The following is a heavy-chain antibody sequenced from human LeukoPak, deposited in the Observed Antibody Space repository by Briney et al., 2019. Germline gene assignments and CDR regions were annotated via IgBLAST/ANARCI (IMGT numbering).Heavy chain of an antibody. CDR1: GGAISSNY. D-gene: IGHD3-10*01. Sequence: SETLSLTSTGSGGAISSNYWIWIRQPPGKELKWIGNIYYSGSTNYNPSLKSRVTISVDTSKNQFSLKLSSVTAVDTAVYYCARDRYYYGSGSYRHYYYGMDVWGKGTTVTVSS. CDR2: IYYSGST. CDR3: ARDRYYYGSGSYRHYYYGMDV. J-gene: IGHJ6*04. V-gene: IGHV4-59*01.